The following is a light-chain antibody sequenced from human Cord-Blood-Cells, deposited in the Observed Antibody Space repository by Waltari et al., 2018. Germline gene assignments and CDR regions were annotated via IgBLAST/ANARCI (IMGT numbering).Light chain of an antibody. V-gene: IGLV3-1*01. CDR2: QDS. Sequence: SYELTQPPSVSVSPGQTASITCSGDKLGEQDACWYQKKPGQSPVLVIYQDSKGHSGILERFSGSNAGNTATLTSGGTQAMDEADYVGQEWHSSSVVFGGGTKLTV. CDR3: QEWHSSSVV. CDR1: KLGEQD. J-gene: IGLJ2*01.